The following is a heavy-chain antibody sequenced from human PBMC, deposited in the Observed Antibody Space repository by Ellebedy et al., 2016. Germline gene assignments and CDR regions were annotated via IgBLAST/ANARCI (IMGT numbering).Heavy chain of an antibody. CDR2: IYYSGST. D-gene: IGHD6-13*01. J-gene: IGHJ2*01. Sequence: SETLSLXXTVSGGSISSGGYYWSWIRQPPGKGLEWIGYIYYSGSTNYNPSLKSRVTISVDTSKNQFSLKLSSVTAADTAVYYCARVEAAAGKNYWYFDLWGRGTLVTVSS. CDR3: ARVEAAAGKNYWYFDL. V-gene: IGHV4-61*08. CDR1: GGSISSGGYY.